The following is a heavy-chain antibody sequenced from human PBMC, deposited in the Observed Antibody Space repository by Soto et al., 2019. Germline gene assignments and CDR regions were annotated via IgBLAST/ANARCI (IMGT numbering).Heavy chain of an antibody. Sequence: TSETLSLTCTVSGGSISSSSYYWGWIRQPPGKGLEWIGSIYYSGSTYYNPSLKSRVTICVDTSKNQFSLKLSSVTAADTAVYYCARLRYYDSSGYYRENYFDYWGQGTLVTVSS. CDR3: ARLRYYDSSGYYRENYFDY. CDR1: GGSISSSSYY. D-gene: IGHD3-22*01. J-gene: IGHJ4*02. CDR2: IYYSGST. V-gene: IGHV4-39*01.